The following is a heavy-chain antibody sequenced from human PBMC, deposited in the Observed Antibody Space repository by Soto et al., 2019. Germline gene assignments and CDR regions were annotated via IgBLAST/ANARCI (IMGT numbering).Heavy chain of an antibody. CDR3: AKVGAARSPEYFQH. Sequence: GGSLRLSCAASGFTFSSYGMHWVRQAPGKGLEWVAVISYDGSNKYYADSVKGRFTISRDNSKNTLYLQMNSLRAEDTAVYYCAKVGAARSPEYFQHWGQGTLVTVSS. J-gene: IGHJ1*01. CDR1: GFTFSSYG. CDR2: ISYDGSNK. V-gene: IGHV3-30*18. D-gene: IGHD6-13*01.